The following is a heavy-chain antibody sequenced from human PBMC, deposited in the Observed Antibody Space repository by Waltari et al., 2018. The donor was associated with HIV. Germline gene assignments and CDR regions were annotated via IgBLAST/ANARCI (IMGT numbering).Heavy chain of an antibody. CDR1: AFYSRNYT. Sequence: EVQLVESGGGLVRPGGSLRLSCSGPAFYSRNYTVTWVRQAPGRWLGWVASISRRFEFKHYQDSVKGRVSITTDEAKKSVFLEMNNLRTDDTAVFFCSGRVSSTGGMDVWGQGTTVTVS. V-gene: IGHV3-21*01. CDR3: SGRVSSTGGMDV. D-gene: IGHD7-27*01. CDR2: ISRRFEFK. J-gene: IGHJ6*02.